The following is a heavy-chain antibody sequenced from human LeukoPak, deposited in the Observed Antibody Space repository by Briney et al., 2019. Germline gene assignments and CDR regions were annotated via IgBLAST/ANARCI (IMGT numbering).Heavy chain of an antibody. CDR3: AREGPNLWFGELLAGYGMDV. D-gene: IGHD3-10*01. Sequence: GGSLRLSCAASGNYWMHWVRQAPGKGLVWVSHINSDGSWTSYADSVKGRFTISRDNSKNTLYLQMNSLRAEDTAVYYCAREGPNLWFGELLAGYGMDVWGQGTTVTVSS. V-gene: IGHV3-74*01. CDR2: INSDGSWT. J-gene: IGHJ6*02. CDR1: GNYW.